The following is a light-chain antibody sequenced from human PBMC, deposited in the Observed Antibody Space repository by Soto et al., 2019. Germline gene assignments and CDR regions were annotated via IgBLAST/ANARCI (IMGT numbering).Light chain of an antibody. CDR2: AAS. V-gene: IGKV1-27*01. CDR1: QGISNY. Sequence: DIQMTQSPSSLSASVGDRVTITCRASQGISNYLALYQQKPGKVPKRLIYAASTLQSGVPSRFSGSGSATDFTLTIISLQHEDVANYYCNKYNSVPSLTFCGGTQVEIK. CDR3: NKYNSVPSLT. J-gene: IGKJ4*01.